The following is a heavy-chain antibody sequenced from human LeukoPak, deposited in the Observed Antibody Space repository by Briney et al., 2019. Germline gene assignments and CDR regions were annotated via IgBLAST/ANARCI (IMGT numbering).Heavy chain of an antibody. J-gene: IGHJ3*02. Sequence: GGSLRLSCAASGFTFSSYSMNWVRQAPGKGLEWVSSISSSSSYIYYADSVKGRFTISRDNAKNSLYLQMNSLRAEDTAVCYCARDADMDDAFDIWGQGTMVTVSS. CDR1: GFTFSSYS. CDR2: ISSSSSYI. CDR3: ARDADMDDAFDI. V-gene: IGHV3-21*01. D-gene: IGHD2-15*01.